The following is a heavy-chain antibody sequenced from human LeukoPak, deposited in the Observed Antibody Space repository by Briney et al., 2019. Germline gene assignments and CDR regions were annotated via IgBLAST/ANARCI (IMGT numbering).Heavy chain of an antibody. Sequence: GRSLRLSCAASGFTFSSYGMHWVRQAPGKGLEWVAVIWYDGSNKYYTDSVKGRFTISRDNSKNTLYLQMNSPRAEDTAVYYCARGQYSPDYWGQGTLVTVSS. D-gene: IGHD2-15*01. J-gene: IGHJ4*02. CDR1: GFTFSSYG. CDR2: IWYDGSNK. CDR3: ARGQYSPDY. V-gene: IGHV3-33*01.